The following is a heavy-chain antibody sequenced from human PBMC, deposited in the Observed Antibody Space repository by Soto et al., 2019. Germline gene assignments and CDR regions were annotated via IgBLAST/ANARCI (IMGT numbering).Heavy chain of an antibody. CDR3: AKSPGGYYSFDI. Sequence: GGSLRLSCAASGFTFSSYAMSWVRQAPGKGLEWVAVISYDGSNKYYADSVKGRFTISRDNSKNTLYLQMNSLRAEDTAVYYCAKSPGGYYSFDIWGQGTMVTVSS. CDR2: ISYDGSNK. D-gene: IGHD3-3*01. V-gene: IGHV3-30*18. J-gene: IGHJ3*02. CDR1: GFTFSSYA.